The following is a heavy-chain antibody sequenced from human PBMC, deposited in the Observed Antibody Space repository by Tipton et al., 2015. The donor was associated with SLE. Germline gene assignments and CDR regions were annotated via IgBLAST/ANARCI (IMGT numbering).Heavy chain of an antibody. Sequence: TLSLTCSVSGGSISSNYWIWIRQPPGKGLEWIGYISDGGGSNHNTSLKSRVSISIDTSKNQFSLNLSSVTAADTAVYYCARHAGENDFWTGYRSYFDSWGQGALVTVSS. J-gene: IGHJ4*02. D-gene: IGHD3/OR15-3a*01. CDR3: ARHAGENDFWTGYRSYFDS. CDR2: ISDGGGS. CDR1: GGSISSNY. V-gene: IGHV4-59*08.